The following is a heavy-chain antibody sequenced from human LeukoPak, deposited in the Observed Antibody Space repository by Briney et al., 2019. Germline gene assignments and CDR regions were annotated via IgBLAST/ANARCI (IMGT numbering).Heavy chain of an antibody. CDR1: GGAISRWY. CDR3: ARDAGITGTPAFDY. V-gene: IGHV4-4*07. J-gene: IGHJ4*02. D-gene: IGHD1/OR15-1a*01. CDR2: IYTSGST. Sequence: SETLSLTCTVSGGAISRWYWSWIRQPAGKGLEWIGRIYTSGSTNYNPSLKSRVTISVDTSKNQFSLKLSSVTAADTAVYYCARDAGITGTPAFDYWGQGTLVTVSS.